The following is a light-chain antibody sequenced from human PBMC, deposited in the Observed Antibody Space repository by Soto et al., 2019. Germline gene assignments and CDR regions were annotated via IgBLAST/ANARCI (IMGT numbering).Light chain of an antibody. CDR2: DAS. CDR3: QQTDSFPIT. J-gene: IGKJ5*01. Sequence: IQLTQSPSSLSASVGDRVTITCRASQGISSYLGWYQQKPGKAPNLLIYDASTLHSGVPSRFIGSGSGTHCTLTISSLQPEDVGTYYCQQTDSFPITLGQGTRLEIK. V-gene: IGKV1-9*01. CDR1: QGISSY.